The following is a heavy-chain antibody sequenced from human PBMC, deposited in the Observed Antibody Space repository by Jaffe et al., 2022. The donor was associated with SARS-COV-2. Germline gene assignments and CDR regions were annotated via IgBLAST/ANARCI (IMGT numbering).Heavy chain of an antibody. Sequence: EVQLLESGGGLVQPGGSLRLSCAASGFTFSSYAMSWVRQAPGKGLEWVSAISGSGGSTYYADSVKGRFTISRDNSKNTLYLQMNSLRAEDTAVYYCAKEERLSPYYDILTGFDYWGQGTLVTVSS. CDR1: GFTFSSYA. D-gene: IGHD3-9*01. V-gene: IGHV3-23*01. J-gene: IGHJ4*02. CDR3: AKEERLSPYYDILTGFDY. CDR2: ISGSGGST.